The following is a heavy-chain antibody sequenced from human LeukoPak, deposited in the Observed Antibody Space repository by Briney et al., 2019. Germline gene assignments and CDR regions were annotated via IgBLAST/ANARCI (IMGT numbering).Heavy chain of an antibody. Sequence: PGRSLRLSCAASGFTFSSYGIHWVRQATGKGLEWVAAISDDGSNKYYADSVKGRFTISRDNSKNTLYLQMNSLRAEDTAVYYCARARNNYDRSGFSALDYWGQGTLVTVPS. D-gene: IGHD3-22*01. CDR3: ARARNNYDRSGFSALDY. V-gene: IGHV3-30*03. CDR2: ISDDGSNK. J-gene: IGHJ4*02. CDR1: GFTFSSYG.